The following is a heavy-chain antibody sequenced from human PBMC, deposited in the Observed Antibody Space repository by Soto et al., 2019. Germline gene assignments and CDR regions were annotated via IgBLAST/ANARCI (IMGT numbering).Heavy chain of an antibody. D-gene: IGHD3-16*01. Sequence: QVQLVESGGGVVQPGRSLRLSCAASGFTFSSYGMHWVRQAPGKGLEWVAVISYDGSNKYYADSVKGRFTISRDNSKNTLDLEMNSLEAEDKAVVYWAKDGGGGYFDYWGQGTLVTVSS. CDR2: ISYDGSNK. J-gene: IGHJ4*02. V-gene: IGHV3-30*18. CDR1: GFTFSSYG. CDR3: AKDGGGGYFDY.